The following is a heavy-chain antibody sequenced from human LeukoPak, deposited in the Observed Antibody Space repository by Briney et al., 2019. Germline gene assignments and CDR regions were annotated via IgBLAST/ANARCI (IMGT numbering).Heavy chain of an antibody. V-gene: IGHV1-69*05. CDR1: GYTFTGYY. Sequence: SVKVSCKASGYTFTGYYMHWVRQAPGQGLEWMGRIIPIFGTANYAQKFQGRVTITTDESTSTAYMELSSLRSEDTAVCYCARDGIAVAGTGDYWGQGTLVTVSS. CDR2: IIPIFGTA. CDR3: ARDGIAVAGTGDY. J-gene: IGHJ4*02. D-gene: IGHD6-19*01.